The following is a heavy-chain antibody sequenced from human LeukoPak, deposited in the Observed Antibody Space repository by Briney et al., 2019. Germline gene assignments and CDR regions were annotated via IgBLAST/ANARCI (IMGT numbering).Heavy chain of an antibody. V-gene: IGHV4-38-2*02. CDR1: GYSISSGYY. CDR3: ARGIGTYNFDY. Sequence: SETLSLTCTVSGYSISSGYYWGWIRQPPGKGLEWIGSIYHSGSTYYNPSLKSRVTISVDTSKNQFSLKLSSVTAADTAVYYCARGIGTYNFDYWGQGTLVTVSS. D-gene: IGHD1-7*01. J-gene: IGHJ4*02. CDR2: IYHSGST.